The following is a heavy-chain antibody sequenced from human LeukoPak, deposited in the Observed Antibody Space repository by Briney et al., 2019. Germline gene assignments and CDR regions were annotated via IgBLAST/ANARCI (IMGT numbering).Heavy chain of an antibody. D-gene: IGHD5-12*01. V-gene: IGHV4-4*07. J-gene: IGHJ4*02. CDR2: IYTSGST. Sequence: SETLSLTCTVSGGSISNYDWSWVRQPAGKGLEWIGRIYTSGSTNYNPSLKSRVTMSEDTSKKQFSLKLSSVTAADTAVYYCARRRSRGGIYFAYFDYWGQGTLVTVSS. CDR3: ARRRSRGGIYFAYFDY. CDR1: GGSISNYD.